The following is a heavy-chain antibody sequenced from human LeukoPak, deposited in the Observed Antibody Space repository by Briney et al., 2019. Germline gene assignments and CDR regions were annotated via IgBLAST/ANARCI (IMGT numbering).Heavy chain of an antibody. CDR1: GGSFSGYY. CDR3: ARTAYYDFWSGYLETVFDY. CDR2: INHSGST. Sequence: PSETLSLTCAVYGGSFSGYYWSWIRQPPGKGLEWIGEINHSGSTNYNPSLKSRVTISVDTSKNQFSLKLSSVTAADTAVYYCARTAYYDFWSGYLETVFDYWGQGTLVTVSS. V-gene: IGHV4-34*01. D-gene: IGHD3-3*01. J-gene: IGHJ4*02.